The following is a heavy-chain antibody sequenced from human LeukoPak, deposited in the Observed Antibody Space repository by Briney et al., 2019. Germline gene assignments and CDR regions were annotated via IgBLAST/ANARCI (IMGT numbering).Heavy chain of an antibody. V-gene: IGHV4-4*07. CDR1: GGSISSYY. CDR3: ARDKAATGTYNWFDP. J-gene: IGHJ5*02. Sequence: SETLPLTCTVSGGSISSYYWSWIRQPAGKGLEWIGRIYTSGSTNYNPSLKSRVTMSVDTSKNQFSLKLSSVTAADTAVYYCARDKAATGTYNWFDPWGQGTLVTVSS. CDR2: IYTSGST. D-gene: IGHD4-17*01.